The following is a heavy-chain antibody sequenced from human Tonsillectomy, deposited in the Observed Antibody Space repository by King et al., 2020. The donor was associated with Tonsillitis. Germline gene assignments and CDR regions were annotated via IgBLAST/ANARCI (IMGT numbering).Heavy chain of an antibody. D-gene: IGHD3-10*01. J-gene: IGHJ6*02. Sequence: QLQESGPGLVKPSQTLSLTCTVSGGSISSAGYYWSWIRQHPGKGLEWIGFIHYSGSPYYYPSLKGRVTISVDTSKNQFSLKLSSVTAADTAVYVCARFRRGRGFYYGMDVWGQGTTVTVSS. CDR3: ARFRRGRGFYYGMDV. V-gene: IGHV4-31*03. CDR1: GGSISSAGYY. CDR2: IHYSGSP.